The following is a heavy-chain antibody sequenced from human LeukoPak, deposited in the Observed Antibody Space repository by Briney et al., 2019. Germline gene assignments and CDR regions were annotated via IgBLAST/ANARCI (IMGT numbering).Heavy chain of an antibody. CDR2: IWYDGSNK. Sequence: GGSLRLSCAASGFTFSSYGMHWVRQAPGKGLEWVAVIWYDGSNKYYADSVKGRFTISRDNSKDTLYLQMNSLRAEDTAVYYCAREGYSSSWYPWFDPWGQGTLVTVSS. V-gene: IGHV3-33*01. CDR3: AREGYSSSWYPWFDP. D-gene: IGHD6-13*01. CDR1: GFTFSSYG. J-gene: IGHJ5*02.